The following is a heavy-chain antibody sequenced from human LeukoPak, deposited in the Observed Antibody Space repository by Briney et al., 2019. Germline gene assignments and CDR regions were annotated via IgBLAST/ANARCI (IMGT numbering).Heavy chain of an antibody. J-gene: IGHJ4*02. CDR3: ASPYRSYGIAAAGLFDY. D-gene: IGHD6-13*01. V-gene: IGHV3-23*01. CDR1: GFTFSSYA. CDR2: ISGSGGST. Sequence: HPGGSLRLSCAASGFTFSSYAMSWVRQAPGKGLDWVSAISGSGGSTYYADSVKGRFTISRDNSKNTLYLQMNSLRAEDTSVYYCASPYRSYGIAAAGLFDYWGQGTLVTVSS.